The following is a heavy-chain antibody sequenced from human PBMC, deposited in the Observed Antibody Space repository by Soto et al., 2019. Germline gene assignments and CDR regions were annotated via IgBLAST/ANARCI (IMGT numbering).Heavy chain of an antibody. V-gene: IGHV1-46*01. Sequence: GASVKVSCKASGYTFTSYYMHWVRQAPGQGLEWMGIINPSGGSTSYAQKFQGRVTMTRDTSTSTVYMELSSLRSEDTAVYYCARPYYDFEYYYGMDVWGQGTTVTVSS. CDR2: INPSGGST. CDR3: ARPYYDFEYYYGMDV. CDR1: GYTFTSYY. D-gene: IGHD3-3*01. J-gene: IGHJ6*02.